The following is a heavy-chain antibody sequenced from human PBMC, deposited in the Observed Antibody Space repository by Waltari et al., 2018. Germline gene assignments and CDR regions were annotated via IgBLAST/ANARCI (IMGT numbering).Heavy chain of an antibody. V-gene: IGHV4-34*01. D-gene: IGHD1-1*01. CDR1: GGSFSGYY. J-gene: IGHJ6*03. CDR2: INHSGST. Sequence: QVQLQQWGAGLLKPSETLSLTCAVYGGSFSGYYWCWTRPPPGKGLEWFGEINHSGSTNYNPSLKSRVTISVDTSKNQFSLKLSSVTAADTAVYYCARVALWMPYYYYYMDVWGKGTTVTVSS. CDR3: ARVALWMPYYYYYMDV.